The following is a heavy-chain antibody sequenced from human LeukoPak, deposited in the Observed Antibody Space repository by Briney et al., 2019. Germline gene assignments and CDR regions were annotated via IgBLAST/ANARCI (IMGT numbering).Heavy chain of an antibody. D-gene: IGHD1-26*01. J-gene: IGHJ4*02. CDR3: ARASGSRVGLDY. Sequence: SVKVSCKASGGTFSSYAISWVRQAPGQGLEWMGGIIPIFGTASYAQKFQGRVTITADESTSTAYMELSSLRSEDTAVYYCARASGSRVGLDYWGQGTLVTVSS. V-gene: IGHV1-69*01. CDR2: IIPIFGTA. CDR1: GGTFSSYA.